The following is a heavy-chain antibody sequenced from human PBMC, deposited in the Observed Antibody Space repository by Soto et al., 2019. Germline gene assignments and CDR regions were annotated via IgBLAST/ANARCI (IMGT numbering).Heavy chain of an antibody. CDR3: ARGCSDTIIVPGGDP. CDR1: GFTFTTYA. CDR2: ITGNGDTT. J-gene: IGHJ5*02. D-gene: IGHD3-22*01. Sequence: EVQLLESGGGLVQPGGSLRLSCAASGFTFTTYAMSWVRQAPGKGLEWVSGITGNGDTTYHEESVKGRFTISRDNSKNTLFLQMNSLRAEDTAVYYCARGCSDTIIVPGGDPWGQGTLVTVSS. V-gene: IGHV3-23*01.